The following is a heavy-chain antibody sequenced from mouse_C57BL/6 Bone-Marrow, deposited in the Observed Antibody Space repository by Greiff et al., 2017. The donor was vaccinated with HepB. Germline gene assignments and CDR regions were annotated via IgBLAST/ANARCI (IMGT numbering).Heavy chain of an antibody. V-gene: IGHV1-22*01. J-gene: IGHJ2*01. Sequence: VQLQQSGPELVKPGASVKMSCKASGYTFTDYNMHWVKQSHGKSLEWIGYINPNNGGTSYNQKFKGKATLTVNKSSSTAYMELRSLTSEDSAVYDCARLQYYGSSYFYFDYWGQGTTLTVSS. CDR2: INPNNGGT. D-gene: IGHD1-1*01. CDR3: ARLQYYGSSYFYFDY. CDR1: GYTFTDYN.